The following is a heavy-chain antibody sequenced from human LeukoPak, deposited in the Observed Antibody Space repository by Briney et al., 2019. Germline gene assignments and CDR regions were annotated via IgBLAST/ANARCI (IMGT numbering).Heavy chain of an antibody. CDR1: GGSICSGDYY. CDR3: ARVRLGGTSEIDY. D-gene: IGHD2-2*01. Sequence: SETLSLTCTVSGGSICSGDYYWNWIRQPPGKGLEWIGYIYYSGSTYYNPSLKSRITISVDTSKNQFSLKLNSVTAADTAVYYCARVRLGGTSEIDYWGQGTLVTVSS. CDR2: IYYSGST. V-gene: IGHV4-30-4*01. J-gene: IGHJ4*02.